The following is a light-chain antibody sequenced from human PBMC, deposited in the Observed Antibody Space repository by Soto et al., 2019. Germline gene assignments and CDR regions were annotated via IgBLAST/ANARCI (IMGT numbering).Light chain of an antibody. J-gene: IGLJ1*01. CDR2: DVS. CDR3: CSYAGSYTSHYV. CDR1: SSDVGGYNS. Sequence: SALPQPRSVSGSPGQSVTISCTGTSSDVGGYNSVSWYQQHPGEAPKLMINDVSKRPSGVPDRFSGSKSGNTASLTISGLQAEDEADYYCCSYAGSYTSHYVFGAGTKVTVL. V-gene: IGLV2-11*01.